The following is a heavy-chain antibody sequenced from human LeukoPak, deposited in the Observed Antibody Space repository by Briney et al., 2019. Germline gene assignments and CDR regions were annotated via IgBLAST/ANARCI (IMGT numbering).Heavy chain of an antibody. CDR3: ASPYDFDAFGI. J-gene: IGHJ3*02. CDR1: GFTVSSNY. Sequence: GGSLRLSCAASGFTVSSNYMSWVRQAPGKGLEWVSVIYSGGSTYYADSVKGRFTISRDNSKNTLYLQMNSLRAEDTAVYYCASPYDFDAFGIWGQGTMVTVSS. CDR2: IYSGGST. D-gene: IGHD5-12*01. V-gene: IGHV3-53*01.